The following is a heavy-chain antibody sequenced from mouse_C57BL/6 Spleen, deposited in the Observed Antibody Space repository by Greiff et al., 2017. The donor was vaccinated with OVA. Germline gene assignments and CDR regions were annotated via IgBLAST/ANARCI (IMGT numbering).Heavy chain of an antibody. V-gene: IGHV1-53*01. CDR3: ARGWEIGAMDY. Sequence: QVQLKQPGTELVKPGASVKLSCKASGYTFTSYWMHWVKQRPGQGLEWIGNINPSNGGSNYNEKFKSKATLTVDKSSSTAYMQLSSLTSEDSAVYYCARGWEIGAMDYWGQGTSVTVSS. CDR1: GYTFTSYW. D-gene: IGHD2-3*01. CDR2: INPSNGGS. J-gene: IGHJ4*01.